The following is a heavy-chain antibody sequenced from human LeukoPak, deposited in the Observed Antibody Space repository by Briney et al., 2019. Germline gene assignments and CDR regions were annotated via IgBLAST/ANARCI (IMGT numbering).Heavy chain of an antibody. Sequence: GGSLRLSCAASGFTFSNAWMSWVRQAPGKGLEWVGRIKSKTDGGTTDYAAPVKGRFTISGDDSKNTLYLQMNSLKTEDTAVYYCTRVGPYCSSTSCYAGYYYYYGMDVWGQGTTVIVSS. D-gene: IGHD2-2*01. CDR2: IKSKTDGGTT. V-gene: IGHV3-15*01. J-gene: IGHJ6*02. CDR3: TRVGPYCSSTSCYAGYYYYYGMDV. CDR1: GFTFSNAW.